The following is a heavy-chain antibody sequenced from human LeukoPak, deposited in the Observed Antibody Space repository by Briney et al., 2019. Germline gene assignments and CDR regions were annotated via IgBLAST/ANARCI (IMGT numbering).Heavy chain of an antibody. D-gene: IGHD6-13*01. CDR2: ISGSGGST. Sequence: GGSLRLPCAASGFTFSSYAMSWVRQAPGKGLEWVSAISGSGGSTYYADSVKGRFTISRDNSKNTLYLQMNSLRAEDTAVYYCARMAAAGTYFDYWGQGTLVTVSS. CDR1: GFTFSSYA. V-gene: IGHV3-23*01. CDR3: ARMAAAGTYFDY. J-gene: IGHJ4*02.